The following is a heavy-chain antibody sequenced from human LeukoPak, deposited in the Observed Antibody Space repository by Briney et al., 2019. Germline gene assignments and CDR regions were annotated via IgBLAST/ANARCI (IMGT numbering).Heavy chain of an antibody. CDR3: ASTVVVTAWEDYYFDY. J-gene: IGHJ4*02. D-gene: IGHD2-21*02. V-gene: IGHV1-69*05. CDR2: IIPIFGTA. Sequence: SVKVSCKASGGTFSSYAISWVRQAPGQGLEWMGGIIPIFGTANYAQKFQGRVTITTDESTSTAYMELSSLRSEDTAVYYCASTVVVTAWEDYYFDYWGQGTLVTVSS. CDR1: GGTFSSYA.